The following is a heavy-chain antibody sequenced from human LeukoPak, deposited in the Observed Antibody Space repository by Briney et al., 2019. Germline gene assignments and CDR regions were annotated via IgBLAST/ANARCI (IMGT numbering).Heavy chain of an antibody. J-gene: IGHJ4*02. CDR3: TRLGYSYGYVDY. CDR2: IRNKANGYTT. CDR1: GFTFSDHY. Sequence: GGSLRLSCAASGFTFSDHYMDWVRQAPGKGLEWVGLIRNKANGYTTEYAASVKGRFTISRDDSKNSLYPQMNSLKTEDTAVYYCTRLGYSYGYVDYWGQGTLVTVSS. V-gene: IGHV3-72*01. D-gene: IGHD5-18*01.